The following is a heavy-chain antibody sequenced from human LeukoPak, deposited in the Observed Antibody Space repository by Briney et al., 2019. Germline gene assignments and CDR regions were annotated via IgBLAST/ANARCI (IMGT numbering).Heavy chain of an antibody. Sequence: GGSLRLSCVASGFTFINYEINWVRQAPGKGLEWVSYIDRSATTTYYADSAKGRFTISRDSAKNSVSLQMSSLRTEDTAVYYCARAPGSTAAHHFYAMDVWGKGTTVIVSS. CDR1: GFTFINYE. V-gene: IGHV3-48*03. D-gene: IGHD6-6*01. J-gene: IGHJ6*04. CDR2: IDRSATTT. CDR3: ARAPGSTAAHHFYAMDV.